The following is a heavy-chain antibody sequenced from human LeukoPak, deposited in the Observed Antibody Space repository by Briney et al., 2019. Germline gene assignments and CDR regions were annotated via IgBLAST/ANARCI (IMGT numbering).Heavy chain of an antibody. V-gene: IGHV3-23*01. CDR3: AKVPPYDSSGYYYEYYFDY. CDR1: GFTFSSYT. Sequence: GGSLRLSCAASGFTFSSYTMSWVRQAPGKGLEWVSTITTSDGNTYYADSVKGRFTISRDNSKNTLYLQMNSLRAEDTAVYYCAKVPPYDSSGYYYEYYFDYWGQGTLVTVSS. D-gene: IGHD3-22*01. CDR2: ITTSDGNT. J-gene: IGHJ4*02.